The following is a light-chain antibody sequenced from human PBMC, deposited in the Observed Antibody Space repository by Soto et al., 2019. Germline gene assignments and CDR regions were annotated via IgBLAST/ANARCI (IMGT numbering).Light chain of an antibody. CDR1: QSVSSY. V-gene: IGKV3-11*01. CDR2: DAF. J-gene: IGKJ5*01. CDR3: QQRSKWPPEVT. Sequence: EIVLTQSPATLSLSPGERATLSCRASQSVSSYLAWYQQKPGQAPRLLIYDAFNRATGISARFSGSGSGTDFTLTISSLEPEDFAVYYCQQRSKWPPEVTFGQGTRLEI.